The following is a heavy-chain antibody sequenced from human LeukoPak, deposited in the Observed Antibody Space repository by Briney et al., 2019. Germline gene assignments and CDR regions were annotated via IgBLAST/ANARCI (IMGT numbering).Heavy chain of an antibody. CDR1: GDSVSSNRAT. J-gene: IGHJ4*02. CDR3: ARGRGDIDFDY. Sequence: SQTLSLTCAISGDSVSSNRATWTWIRQSPSRGLEWLGRTYFRSKWYNDYAVSVKSRITINPDTSKNQFSLQLNSVTREDTAVYYCARGRGDIDFDYWGQGTLVTVSS. V-gene: IGHV6-1*01. CDR2: TYFRSKWYN.